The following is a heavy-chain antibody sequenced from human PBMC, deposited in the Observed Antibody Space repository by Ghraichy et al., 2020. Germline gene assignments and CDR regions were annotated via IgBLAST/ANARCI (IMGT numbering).Heavy chain of an antibody. Sequence: SETLSLTCAVSGGSISSGGYSWSWIRQPPGKGLEWIGYIYHSGSTYYNPSLKSRVTISVDRSKNQFSLKLSSVTAADTAVYYCAGSTAMDTQGVDYWGQGTLVTVSS. V-gene: IGHV4-30-2*01. CDR2: IYHSGST. D-gene: IGHD5-18*01. CDR1: GGSISSGGYS. J-gene: IGHJ4*02. CDR3: AGSTAMDTQGVDY.